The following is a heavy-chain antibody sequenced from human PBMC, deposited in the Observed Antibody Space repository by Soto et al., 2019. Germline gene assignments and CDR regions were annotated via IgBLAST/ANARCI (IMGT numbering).Heavy chain of an antibody. V-gene: IGHV1-69*02. J-gene: IGHJ3*02. Sequence: SVKVSCKASGGTFSSYTISWVRQAPGQGLEWMGRIIPILGIANYAQKFQGRVTITADKSTSTAYMELSSLRSEDTAVYYCAKRGPYYDFWSGYYGAFDIWGQGTMVTVS. CDR1: GGTFSSYT. D-gene: IGHD3-3*01. CDR2: IIPILGIA. CDR3: AKRGPYYDFWSGYYGAFDI.